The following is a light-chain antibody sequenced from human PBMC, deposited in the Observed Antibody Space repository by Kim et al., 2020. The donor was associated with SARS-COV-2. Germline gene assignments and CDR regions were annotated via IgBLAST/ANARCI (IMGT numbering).Light chain of an antibody. V-gene: IGLV7-46*01. CDR1: IGAVTSGHY. CDR2: DTS. J-gene: IGLJ2*01. CDR3: LLSYSGARGV. Sequence: QAVVTQEPSLTVSPGGTVTLTCGSSIGAVTSGHYPYWFQQKPGQAPRTLIYDTSNKHSWTPARFSGSLLGGKAALTLSGAQPEDEAEYYCLLSYSGARGVFGGGTQLTVL.